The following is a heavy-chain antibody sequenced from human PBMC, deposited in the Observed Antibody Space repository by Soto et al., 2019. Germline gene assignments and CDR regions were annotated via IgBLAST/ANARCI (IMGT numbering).Heavy chain of an antibody. CDR2: IIPFFRTS. Sequence: HVQLVQSGAELKKPGSSVKVSCSASGVTFSSYAFTWVRQAPGQGLEWMGNIIPFFRTSNYAQGLQGRLTISVAKATNTTYLELSRLSSEDTAVFFCAKEGSLDGGAGESWGQGTLVIVSS. CDR3: AKEGSLDGGAGES. CDR1: GVTFSSYA. J-gene: IGHJ4*02. V-gene: IGHV1-69*06. D-gene: IGHD4-17*01.